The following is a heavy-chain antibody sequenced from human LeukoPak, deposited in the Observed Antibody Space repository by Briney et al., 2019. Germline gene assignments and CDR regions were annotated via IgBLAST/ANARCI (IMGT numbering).Heavy chain of an antibody. CDR3: ARGGWSPYYYYYMDV. CDR2: VSYDGSYK. J-gene: IGHJ6*03. CDR1: GFTFSKFA. V-gene: IGHV3-30*04. D-gene: IGHD2-15*01. Sequence: GRSLRLSCAAAGFTFSKFAMHWVRQAPGKGLEWVAVVSYDGSYKYYADSVKGRFTISRDNAKNSLYLQMNSLRAEDTAVYYCARGGWSPYYYYYMDVWGEGTTVTVSS.